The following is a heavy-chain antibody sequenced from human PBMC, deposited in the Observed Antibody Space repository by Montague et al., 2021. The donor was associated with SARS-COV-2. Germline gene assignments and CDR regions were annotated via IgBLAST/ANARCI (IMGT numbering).Heavy chain of an antibody. J-gene: IGHJ6*02. D-gene: IGHD3-10*01. CDR2: MYYSGST. CDR1: GGSISSSNYY. CDR3: ARDDIVIQGVTKGVDV. V-gene: IGHV4-39*07. Sequence: SETLSLTCTVSGGSISSSNYYWGWIRQPPGKGLEWIGNMYYSGSTFYNPSLKSRVTISIDTSKNQFSLKLSTVTDADTAVYYCARDDIVIQGVTKGVDVWGQGTAVTVSS.